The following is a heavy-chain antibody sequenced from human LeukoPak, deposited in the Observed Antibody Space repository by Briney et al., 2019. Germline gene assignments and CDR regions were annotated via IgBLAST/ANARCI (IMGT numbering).Heavy chain of an antibody. Sequence: SETLSLTCTVSGGSISCGSYYWSWIRQPAGKGLEWIGRIYTSGSTNYNPSLKSRVTISVDTSKNQFSLKLSSVTAADTAVYYCAIKTAFWSGSPYYMDVWGKGTTVTVSS. J-gene: IGHJ6*03. CDR3: AIKTAFWSGSPYYMDV. CDR1: GGSISCGSYY. V-gene: IGHV4-61*02. D-gene: IGHD3-3*01. CDR2: IYTSGST.